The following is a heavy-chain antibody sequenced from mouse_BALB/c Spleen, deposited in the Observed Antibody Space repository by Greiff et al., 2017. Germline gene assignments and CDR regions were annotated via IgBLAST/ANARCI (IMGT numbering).Heavy chain of an antibody. J-gene: IGHJ4*01. V-gene: IGHV3-6*02. CDR2: ISYDGSN. Sequence: DVKLQESGPGLVKPSQSLSLTCSVTGYSITSGYYWNWIRQFPGNKLEWMGYISYDGSNNYNPSLKNRISITRDTSKNQFFLKLNSVTTEDTATYYCALHYYGSSYAMDYWGQGTSVTVSS. D-gene: IGHD1-1*01. CDR3: ALHYYGSSYAMDY. CDR1: GYSITSGYY.